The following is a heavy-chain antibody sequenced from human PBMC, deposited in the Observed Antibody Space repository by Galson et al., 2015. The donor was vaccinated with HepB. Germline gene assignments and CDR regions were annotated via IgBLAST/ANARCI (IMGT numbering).Heavy chain of an antibody. V-gene: IGHV3-11*01. J-gene: IGHJ3*02. CDR2: ISDSGRTK. Sequence: SLRLSCAASGFTFSDFYMSWMRQAPGKGLGWISYISDSGRTKYYADSVKGRFTISRDNAKNSLQLQMNKLRAEDTAGYYCARDGAGVVPPNPSDAFDIWCLGTMVTVSP. CDR3: ARDGAGVVPPNPSDAFDI. D-gene: IGHD2-2*01. CDR1: GFTFSDFY.